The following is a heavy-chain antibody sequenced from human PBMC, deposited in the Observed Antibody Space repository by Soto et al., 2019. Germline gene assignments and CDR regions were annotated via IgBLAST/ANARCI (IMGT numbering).Heavy chain of an antibody. J-gene: IGHJ2*01. CDR1: GDSIGNFY. CDR2: LSASGRT. D-gene: IGHD2-8*01. V-gene: IGHV4-4*07. CDR3: ARGMGRYFDI. Sequence: DLEESGPGLVKPSETLSLTCAISGDSIGNFYWSWIRQPAGKGLESLGRLSASGRTNYSPSLQSRVTMSLDRSKNRFSLRLTSVSAADTAVYFCARGMGRYFDIWGRGTLVTVSS.